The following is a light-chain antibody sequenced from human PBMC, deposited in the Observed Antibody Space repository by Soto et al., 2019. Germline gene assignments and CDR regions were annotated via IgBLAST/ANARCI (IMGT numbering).Light chain of an antibody. V-gene: IGKV3-20*01. Sequence: EIVLTQSRCTLSRSPVERSTLSGRASQSVSNNYLAWYQQKPGQAPRLLIYGASNRATGIPDRFSGSGSGTDFTLTISRLEPEDFAVYYCQQYGSSGTFGQGTKVDIK. CDR3: QQYGSSGT. CDR1: QSVSNNY. CDR2: GAS. J-gene: IGKJ1*01.